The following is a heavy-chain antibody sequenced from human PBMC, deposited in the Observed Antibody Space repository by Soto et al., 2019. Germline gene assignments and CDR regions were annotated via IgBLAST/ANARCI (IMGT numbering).Heavy chain of an antibody. CDR2: IYHSGST. D-gene: IGHD6-6*01. V-gene: IGHV4-30-2*01. CDR1: GGSISSGDYS. CDR3: ARGKYSSSSNWFDP. J-gene: IGHJ5*02. Sequence: SETLSLTCAVYGGSISSGDYSWSWIRQPPGEGLEWIGYIYHSGSTYYNPSLKSRVTISIDKSKNQFSLKLNSVTAADTAVYFCARGKYSSSSNWFDPWGQGTLVTVSS.